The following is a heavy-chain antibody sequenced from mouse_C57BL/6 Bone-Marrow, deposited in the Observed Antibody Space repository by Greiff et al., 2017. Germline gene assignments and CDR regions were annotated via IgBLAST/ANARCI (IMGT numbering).Heavy chain of an antibody. V-gene: IGHV1-52*01. CDR3: ARGDYYRGYFDY. CDR2: IDPSDSET. CDR1: GYTFTSYW. J-gene: IGHJ2*01. Sequence: QVQLQQPGAELVRPGSSVKLSCKASGYTFTSYWMHWVKQRPIQGLEWIGNIDPSDSETHYNQKFKDKATLTVDKSSSTAYMQLSSLTSEDSAVYYCARGDYYRGYFDYWGQGTTLTVSS. D-gene: IGHD2-12*01.